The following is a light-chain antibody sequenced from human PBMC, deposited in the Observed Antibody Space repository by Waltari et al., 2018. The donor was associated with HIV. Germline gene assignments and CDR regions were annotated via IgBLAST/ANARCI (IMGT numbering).Light chain of an antibody. CDR2: DAS. V-gene: IGKV1-9*01. Sequence: DIQLTQSPSFLSASVGDRVPVACRPSQDMSDFLAWYQQKPGTAPRLLIYDASTLYSGVPSRFRGSGSGTEFTLTISSLQPEDFASYYCQQLHTFPLTFGGGTKV. CDR1: QDMSDF. J-gene: IGKJ4*01. CDR3: QQLHTFPLT.